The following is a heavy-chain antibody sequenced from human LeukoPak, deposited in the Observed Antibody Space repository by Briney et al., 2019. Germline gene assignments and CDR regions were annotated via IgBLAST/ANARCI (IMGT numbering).Heavy chain of an antibody. J-gene: IGHJ5*02. D-gene: IGHD2-15*01. CDR3: ARRGYCSGGSCYANWFDP. Sequence: GESLKISCKGSGYSFTSYWIGWVRQMPGKGLEWMGIIYPGDSDTRYSPSFQGQVTFSADKSISTAYLQWSSLKASDTAMYYCARRGYCSGGSCYANWFDPWGQGTLVTVSS. V-gene: IGHV5-51*01. CDR1: GYSFTSYW. CDR2: IYPGDSDT.